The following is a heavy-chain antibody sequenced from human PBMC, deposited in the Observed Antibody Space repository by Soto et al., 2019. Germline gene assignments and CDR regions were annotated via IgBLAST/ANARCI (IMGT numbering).Heavy chain of an antibody. D-gene: IGHD3-3*01. CDR3: ARDYKARITIFGVVMDV. CDR1: GYTFTSYG. J-gene: IGHJ6*02. CDR2: ISAYNGNT. V-gene: IGHV1-18*01. Sequence: ASVKVSCKASGYTFTSYGISWVRQAPGQRLGWMGWISAYNGNTNYAQKLQGRVTMTTDTSTSTAYMELRSLRSDDTAVYYRARDYKARITIFGVVMDVWGQGATVTVSS.